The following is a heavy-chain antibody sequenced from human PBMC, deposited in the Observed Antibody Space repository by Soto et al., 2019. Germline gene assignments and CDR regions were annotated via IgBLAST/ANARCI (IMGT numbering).Heavy chain of an antibody. D-gene: IGHD4-17*01. CDR1: GGSFSGYY. J-gene: IGHJ6*02. CDR3: ARVRTTVTTNYYYYGMDV. CDR2: INHSGST. Sequence: PSETLSLTCAVYGGSFSGYYWSWIRQPPWKGLEWIGEINHSGSTNYNPSLKSRVTISVDTSKNQFSLKLSSVTAADTAVYYCARVRTTVTTNYYYYGMDVWGQGTTVTVSS. V-gene: IGHV4-34*01.